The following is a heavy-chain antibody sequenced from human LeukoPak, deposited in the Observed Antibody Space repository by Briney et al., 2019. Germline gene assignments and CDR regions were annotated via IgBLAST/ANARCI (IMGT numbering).Heavy chain of an antibody. CDR3: ARWDCSSTSCPVPFDY. Sequence: GGSLRLSCAASGFTFCSYAMHWVRQAPGKGREWVAVISYEGSNKYYADSVKGRFTISRDNSKNTLYLQMNSLRAEDTAVYYCARWDCSSTSCPVPFDYWGQGTLVTVSS. CDR1: GFTFCSYA. CDR2: ISYEGSNK. V-gene: IGHV3-30*01. D-gene: IGHD2-2*01. J-gene: IGHJ4*02.